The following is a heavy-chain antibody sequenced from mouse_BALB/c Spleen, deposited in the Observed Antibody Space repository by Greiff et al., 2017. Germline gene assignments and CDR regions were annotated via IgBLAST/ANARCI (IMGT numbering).Heavy chain of an antibody. V-gene: IGHV5-4*02. J-gene: IGHJ3*01. CDR1: GFTFSDYY. Sequence: EVQLVESGGDLVKPGGSLKLSCAASGFTFSDYYMYWVRQTPEKRLEWVATISDGGSYTYYPDSVKGRFTISRDNAKNNLYLQMSSLKSEDTAMYYCARDRRPYYGYWFAYWGQGTLVTVSA. CDR3: ARDRRPYYGYWFAY. D-gene: IGHD2-9*01. CDR2: ISDGGSYT.